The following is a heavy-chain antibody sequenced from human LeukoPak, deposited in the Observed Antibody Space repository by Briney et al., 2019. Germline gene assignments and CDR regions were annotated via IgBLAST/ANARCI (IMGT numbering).Heavy chain of an antibody. D-gene: IGHD3-3*01. CDR1: GGTFSSYA. V-gene: IGHV1-69*05. J-gene: IGHJ5*02. CDR2: IIPIFGTA. CDR3: ARTITIFGVHKGNWFDP. Sequence: GSSVKVSCKASGGTFSSYAISWVRQAPGQGLEWMGGIIPIFGTANYAQKFQGRVTITTDESTSTASMELSSLRSEDPAVYYCARTITIFGVHKGNWFDPWGQGTLVTVSS.